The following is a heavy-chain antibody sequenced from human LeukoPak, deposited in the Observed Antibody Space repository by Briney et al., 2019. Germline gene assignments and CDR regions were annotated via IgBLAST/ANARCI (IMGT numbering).Heavy chain of an antibody. Sequence: GGSLRLSCAASGFTFSSYAMHWVRQAPGKGLEYVSAISSNGGSTYYTNSVKGRFTISRDNSKNTLYLQMGSLRAEDMAVYYCAREGYDILTGYTRHYYYYMDVWGKGTTVTVSS. J-gene: IGHJ6*03. D-gene: IGHD3-9*01. CDR1: GFTFSSYA. V-gene: IGHV3-64*01. CDR3: AREGYDILTGYTRHYYYYMDV. CDR2: ISSNGGST.